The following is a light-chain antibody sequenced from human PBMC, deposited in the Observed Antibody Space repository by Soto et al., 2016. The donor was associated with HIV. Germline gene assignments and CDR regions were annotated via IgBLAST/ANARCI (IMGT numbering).Light chain of an antibody. V-gene: IGKV1-6*01. CDR1: QGIRNE. Sequence: AIQMTQSPSSLSASVGDRVTITCRASQGIRNELGWYQQKPGKAPKLLIYAAPSLGSGVPLRFSGSGSGTDFTLTISSLQPEDSASYFXLQDYNYPXTFGQGTKLEIK. J-gene: IGKJ2*01. CDR2: AAP. CDR3: LQDYNYPXT.